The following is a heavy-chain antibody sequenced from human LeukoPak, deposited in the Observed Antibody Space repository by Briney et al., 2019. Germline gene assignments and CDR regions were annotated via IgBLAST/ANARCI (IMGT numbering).Heavy chain of an antibody. CDR2: IYYSGST. CDR1: GGSIRSYY. D-gene: IGHD3-22*01. V-gene: IGHV4-59*12. CDR3: ARDYDNRGYYFDF. J-gene: IGHJ4*02. Sequence: SETLSLTCTVSGGSIRSYYWSWIRQPPGKGLEWIGYIYYSGSTNYNPSLKSRVTISVDTSKNQFSLKLSSVTAADTAMYYCARDYDNRGYYFDFWGQGTLVTVSS.